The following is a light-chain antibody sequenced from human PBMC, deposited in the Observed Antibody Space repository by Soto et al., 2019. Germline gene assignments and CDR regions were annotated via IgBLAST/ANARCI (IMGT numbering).Light chain of an antibody. CDR1: SSDVGSYNR. J-gene: IGLJ2*01. CDR2: EVT. V-gene: IGLV2-18*02. Sequence: QSALTQPPSVSGSPGQSVTISCTGTSSDVGSYNRVSWYQKSPGTAPKLMIYEVTNRPSGVPDRFSGSKSGNTASLTISGLQAEDEADYYCSSYTSSSPFVFGGGTKLTVL. CDR3: SSYTSSSPFV.